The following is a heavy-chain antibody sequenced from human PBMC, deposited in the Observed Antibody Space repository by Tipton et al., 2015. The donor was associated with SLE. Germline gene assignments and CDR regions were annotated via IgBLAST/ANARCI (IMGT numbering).Heavy chain of an antibody. Sequence: LRLSCTVSGGSISSSSYYWGWIRQPPGKGLEWIGSIYYSGSTSDNPSLKSRVTISVDTSKNQFALKLSSVTAADTAVYYCARGPQPRWYFDLWGRGTLVTVSS. CDR3: ARGPQPRWYFDL. J-gene: IGHJ2*01. V-gene: IGHV4-39*06. CDR1: GGSISSSSYY. CDR2: IYYSGST.